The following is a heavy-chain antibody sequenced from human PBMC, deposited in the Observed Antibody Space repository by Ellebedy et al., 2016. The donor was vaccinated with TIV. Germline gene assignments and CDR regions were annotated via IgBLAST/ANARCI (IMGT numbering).Heavy chain of an antibody. V-gene: IGHV3-30-3*01. CDR3: AREGIAVAGTFLDYFDY. CDR1: GFTFSSYA. CDR2: ISYDGSNK. D-gene: IGHD6-19*01. Sequence: GESLKIPXAASGFTFSSYAMHWVRQAPGKGLEWVAVISYDGSNKYYADSVKGRFTISRDNSKNTLYLQMNSLRAEDTAVYYCAREGIAVAGTFLDYFDYWGQGTLVTVSS. J-gene: IGHJ4*02.